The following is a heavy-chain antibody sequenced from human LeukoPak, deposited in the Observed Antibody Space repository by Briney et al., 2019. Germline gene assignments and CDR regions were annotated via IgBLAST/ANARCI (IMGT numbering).Heavy chain of an antibody. V-gene: IGHV3-30*02. CDR1: GFTFSSYG. J-gene: IGHJ4*02. CDR3: AKESPLYYDSSGYYFDY. Sequence: GGSLRLSCAASGFTFSSYGMHWVRQAPGKGLEWVAFIRYDGSNKYYADSVKGRFTISRDNSKNTLYLQMNSLRAEDTAVYYCAKESPLYYDSSGYYFDYWGQGTLVTVSS. D-gene: IGHD3-22*01. CDR2: IRYDGSNK.